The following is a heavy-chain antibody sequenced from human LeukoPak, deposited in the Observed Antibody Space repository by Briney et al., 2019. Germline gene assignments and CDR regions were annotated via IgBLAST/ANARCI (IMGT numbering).Heavy chain of an antibody. CDR3: TTDLRKLERLGTDAFDI. Sequence: GGSLRLSCAASGFTFSSYSMTWVRQAPGKGLEWVSSISSSSSYIYYADSVKGRFTISRDTAKNSLYLQMNSLRAEDTAAYYCTTDLRKLERLGTDAFDIWGQGTMVTVSS. D-gene: IGHD1-1*01. J-gene: IGHJ3*02. V-gene: IGHV3-21*01. CDR2: ISSSSSYI. CDR1: GFTFSSYS.